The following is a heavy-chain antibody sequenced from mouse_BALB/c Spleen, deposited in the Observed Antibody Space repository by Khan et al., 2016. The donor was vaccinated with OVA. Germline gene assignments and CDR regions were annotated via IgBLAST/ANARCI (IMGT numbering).Heavy chain of an antibody. CDR1: GYTFTSYT. CDR2: INPSNGYT. V-gene: IGHV1-4*01. CDR3: VRDGAYHRNDDWFAY. J-gene: IGHJ3*01. D-gene: IGHD2-14*01. Sequence: QVQLKESGAELARPGASVKMSCKASGYTFTSYTIHWIKERPGQGLEWIGNINPSNGYTNYNQKFKDKATLTTDKSSTTAYLQLSSLTSDDSAVDNCVRDGAYHRNDDWFAYWGQGTLVTVSA.